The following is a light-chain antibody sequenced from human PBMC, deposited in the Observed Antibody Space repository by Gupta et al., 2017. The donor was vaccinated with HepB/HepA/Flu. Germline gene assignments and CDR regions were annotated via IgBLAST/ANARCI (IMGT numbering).Light chain of an antibody. J-gene: IGKJ2*01. CDR2: TAS. V-gene: IGKV3-15*01. Sequence: VLTQSPATLSVSPGERVTLSCRATQTISVNLAWYQQKPGQAPRLLFYTASTRATDIPARFSGSGSGTDFTLTISSLQSEDFALYYCQQYHNWPYTFGQGTQVELK. CDR3: QQYHNWPYT. CDR1: QTISVN.